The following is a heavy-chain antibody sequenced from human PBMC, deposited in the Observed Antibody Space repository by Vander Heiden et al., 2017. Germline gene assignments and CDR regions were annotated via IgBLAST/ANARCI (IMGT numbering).Heavy chain of an antibody. Sequence: EVQLVESGGGLIQPGGSLRLSCAASGFTVSSNYMSWVRQAPGKGLEWVSVIYSGGSTYYADSVKGRFTISRDNAKNTMYLQMKRMSAEDTAVYYCARWRPYFDYGMDVWGQGTTVTVSS. CDR1: GFTVSSNY. CDR2: IYSGGST. CDR3: ARWRPYFDYGMDV. J-gene: IGHJ6*02. V-gene: IGHV3-53*01. D-gene: IGHD3-10*01.